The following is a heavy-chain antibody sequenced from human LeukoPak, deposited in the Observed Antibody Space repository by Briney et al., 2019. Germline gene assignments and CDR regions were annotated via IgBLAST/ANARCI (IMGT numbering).Heavy chain of an antibody. D-gene: IGHD2-2*01. CDR1: GFTFSSYA. CDR2: ISDGGGTT. CDR3: TRMVWRSRPFDY. Sequence: PGGSLRLSCAASGFTFSSYAMSWVRQAPGKGLEWVSTISDGGGTTYYADSVKGRFTISRDNAKNSLSLQMNSLRAEDTAVYYCTRMVWRSRPFDYWGQGTLVTVSS. V-gene: IGHV3-23*01. J-gene: IGHJ4*02.